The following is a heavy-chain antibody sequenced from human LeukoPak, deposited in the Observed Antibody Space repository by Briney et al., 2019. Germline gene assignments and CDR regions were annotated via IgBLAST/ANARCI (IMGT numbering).Heavy chain of an antibody. V-gene: IGHV1-24*01. CDR2: FDPEDGET. D-gene: IGHD3-3*01. CDR3: ATATYYDFWSGYMPLGY. Sequence: ASVKVSCKVSGYTLTELSMHWVRQAPGKGLEWMGGFDPEDGETIYAQKFQGRVTMTEDTSTGTAYMELSSLRSEDTAVYYCATATYYDFWSGYMPLGYWGQGTLVTVSS. CDR1: GYTLTELS. J-gene: IGHJ4*02.